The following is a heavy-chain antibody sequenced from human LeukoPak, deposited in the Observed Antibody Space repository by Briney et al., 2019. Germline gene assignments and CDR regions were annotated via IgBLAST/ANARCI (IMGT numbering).Heavy chain of an antibody. J-gene: IGHJ4*02. Sequence: GGSLRLSCAASGFTFSSYWMHWVRQAPGKGLVWVSRINIYGSDTSYADSVKGRFTISRDNAKNSLYLQMNSLRAEDTAVYYCARNKVVGATYFDYWGQGTLVTVSS. CDR1: GFTFSSYW. V-gene: IGHV3-74*01. CDR2: INIYGSDT. CDR3: ARNKVVGATYFDY. D-gene: IGHD2-15*01.